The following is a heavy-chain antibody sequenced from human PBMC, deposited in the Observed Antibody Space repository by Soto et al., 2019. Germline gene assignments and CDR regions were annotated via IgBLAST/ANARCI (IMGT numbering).Heavy chain of an antibody. D-gene: IGHD6-13*01. CDR2: ISAYNGNT. Sequence: ASVKVSWKDCGYRFTSYGISWVRQSPGQGLEWMGWISAYNGNTNYAQKLQGRVTMTTGTSTSTAYMELRSLRSDDTAVYYCARDDSSRYNWFDPWGQGTLVTVSS. V-gene: IGHV1-18*01. CDR3: ARDDSSRYNWFDP. CDR1: GYRFTSYG. J-gene: IGHJ5*02.